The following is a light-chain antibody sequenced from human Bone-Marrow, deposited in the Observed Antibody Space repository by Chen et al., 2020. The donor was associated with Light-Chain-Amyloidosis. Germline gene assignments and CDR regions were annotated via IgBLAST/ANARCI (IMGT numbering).Light chain of an antibody. CDR3: QSADSSGTYEVI. CDR2: RDT. J-gene: IGLJ2*01. V-gene: IGLV3-25*03. Sequence: SYELTQPPSVSVSPGQTARITCSGDDLPTKYAYWYQQKPGQAPVLLIHRDTERPSVISAPFSGSSSGTTATLTISGFQAEDEAFYHCQSADSSGTYEVIFGGGTKLTVL. CDR1: DLPTKY.